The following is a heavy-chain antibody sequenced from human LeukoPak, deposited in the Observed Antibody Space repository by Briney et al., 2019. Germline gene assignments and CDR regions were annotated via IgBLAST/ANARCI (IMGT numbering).Heavy chain of an antibody. CDR2: ISVRSNYR. CDR1: GYTFSDFG. V-gene: IGHV3-21*01. CDR3: VRLRRNNDRSGYYYYYDY. D-gene: IGHD3-22*01. J-gene: IGHJ4*02. Sequence: GGSLTLSCAASGYTFSDFGVNWVRQAPGKGLEWVSSISVRSNYRYYADSVRGRFTISRDDARDSPFLQMNSLRAEDTAVYFCVRLRRNNDRSGYYYYYDYWGQGTLVTVSS.